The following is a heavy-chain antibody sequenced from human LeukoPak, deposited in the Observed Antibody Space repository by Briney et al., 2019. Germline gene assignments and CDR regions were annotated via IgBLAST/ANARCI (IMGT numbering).Heavy chain of an antibody. D-gene: IGHD6-13*01. CDR2: ISTYDGNT. V-gene: IGHV1-18*04. Sequence: ASVKVSCKASGYTFPRYGISWVRQAPGQGLEWMGWISTYDGNTNYAQNLQGRVTMTTDTSATTAYMELRNLRSDDTAVYYCARDEAAAFDPWGQGTLVTVSS. J-gene: IGHJ5*02. CDR1: GYTFPRYG. CDR3: ARDEAAAFDP.